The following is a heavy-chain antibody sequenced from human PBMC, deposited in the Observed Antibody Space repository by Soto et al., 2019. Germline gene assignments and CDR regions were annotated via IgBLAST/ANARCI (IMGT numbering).Heavy chain of an antibody. J-gene: IGHJ5*02. CDR1: GLTFSSYA. Sequence: GGSLRLSCTASGLTFSSYAMSWVRQAPGKGLEWVSTINDSGGTTYYADSVKGRFTISRDNSRNTLYLQMIGLGAEDTAVYYCAKDPQSSGWSYNWFDPWGQGTLVTVSS. CDR3: AKDPQSSGWSYNWFDP. D-gene: IGHD6-19*01. CDR2: INDSGGTT. V-gene: IGHV3-23*01.